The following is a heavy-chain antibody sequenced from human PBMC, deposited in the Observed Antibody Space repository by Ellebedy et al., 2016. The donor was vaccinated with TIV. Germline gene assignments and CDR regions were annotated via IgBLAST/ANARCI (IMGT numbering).Heavy chain of an antibody. CDR3: TRVKLDAPTRCFDY. D-gene: IGHD2-15*01. CDR2: IKNKANSYIT. CDR1: GFTFSDHY. Sequence: PGGSLRLSCAASGFTFSDHYMDWVRQAPGKGMEWVARIKNKANSYITEYAASVTGRFTISREDSKNSLYLQMNSLKTEDTAMYYCTRVKLDAPTRCFDYWGQGALVAVSS. J-gene: IGHJ4*02. V-gene: IGHV3-72*01.